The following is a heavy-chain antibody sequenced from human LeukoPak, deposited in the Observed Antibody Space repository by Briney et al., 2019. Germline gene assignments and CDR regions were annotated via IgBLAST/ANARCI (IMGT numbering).Heavy chain of an antibody. CDR2: ISWNSGSI. CDR1: GFTFDDYA. Sequence: GGSLRLSCAASGFTFDDYAMHWVRQAPGKGLEWVSGISWNSGSIDYADSVKGRFTISRDNAKNSLYLQMNSLRAEDTALNYCARAYYYDSKGSFDYWGQGTLVTVSS. D-gene: IGHD3-22*01. V-gene: IGHV3-9*01. CDR3: ARAYYYDSKGSFDY. J-gene: IGHJ4*02.